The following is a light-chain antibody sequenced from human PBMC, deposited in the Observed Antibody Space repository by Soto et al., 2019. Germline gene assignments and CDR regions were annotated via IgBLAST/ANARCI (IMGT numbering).Light chain of an antibody. V-gene: IGLV2-14*01. CDR1: SSDVGGYNY. CDR2: DVS. CDR3: SSYTSSSIPYV. J-gene: IGLJ1*01. Sequence: QSVLTQPASVSGSPGQSITISCTGTSSDVGGYNYVSWYQQHPGKAPKLMIYDVSNRPSGLSNRFSGSKSGNTASLTISGLQAEDEADYYCSSYTSSSIPYVFGTGTKLTVL.